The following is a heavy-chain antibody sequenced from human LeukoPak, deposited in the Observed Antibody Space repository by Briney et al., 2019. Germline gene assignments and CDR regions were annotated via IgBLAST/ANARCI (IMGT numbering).Heavy chain of an antibody. Sequence: GRSLRLSCTASGFTFGDYAMSWVRQAPGKGLEWVGFIRSKAYSGTTEYAASVKGRFTISRDDSKSIAYLQMNSLKTEDTAAYYCTRAPAALFDYWGQGTLVTVSS. V-gene: IGHV3-49*04. CDR2: IRSKAYSGTT. CDR3: TRAPAALFDY. J-gene: IGHJ4*02. CDR1: GFTFGDYA. D-gene: IGHD2-2*01.